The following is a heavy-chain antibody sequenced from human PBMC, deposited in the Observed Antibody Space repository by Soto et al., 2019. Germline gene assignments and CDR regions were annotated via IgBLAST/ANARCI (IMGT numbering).Heavy chain of an antibody. CDR2: MNPNSGNT. CDR1: GYTFTSYD. V-gene: IGHV1-8*01. D-gene: IGHD2-2*01. J-gene: IGHJ4*02. Sequence: GASLKVSCKASGYTFTSYDINWVRQATGQGLEWMGWMNPNSGNTGYAQKFQGRVTMTRNTSISTAYMELSSLRSEDTAVYYCARVPVRLDCSSTSCPLDYWGQGTLVTVSS. CDR3: ARVPVRLDCSSTSCPLDY.